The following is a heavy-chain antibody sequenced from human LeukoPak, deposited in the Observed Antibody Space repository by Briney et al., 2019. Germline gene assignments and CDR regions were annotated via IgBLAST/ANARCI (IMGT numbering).Heavy chain of an antibody. CDR1: GFTFSSYA. CDR2: ISGSGGST. J-gene: IGHJ3*02. Sequence: PGGSLRLSCAASGFTFSSYAMSWVRQAPGKGLEWVSAISGSGGSTYYADSVKGRFTISRDNSKNTLYLQMTSLRAEDTAVYYCAKGRVAYYDFWSGYYGGAFDIWGQGTMVTVSS. D-gene: IGHD3-3*01. V-gene: IGHV3-23*01. CDR3: AKGRVAYYDFWSGYYGGAFDI.